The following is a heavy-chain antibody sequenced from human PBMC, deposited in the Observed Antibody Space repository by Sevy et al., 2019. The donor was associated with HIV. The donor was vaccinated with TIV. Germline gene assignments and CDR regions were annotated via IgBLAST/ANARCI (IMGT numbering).Heavy chain of an antibody. J-gene: IGHJ4*02. CDR1: GGSISSSSYY. Sequence: SETLSLTCTVSGGSISSSSYYWGWIRQPPGKGLEWIGSIYYSGSTYYNPSLKSRATISVDTSKNQFSLKLSSVTAADTAVYYCARHTYSSGWRGGPYYFDYWGQGTLVTVSS. CDR2: IYYSGST. V-gene: IGHV4-39*01. D-gene: IGHD6-19*01. CDR3: ARHTYSSGWRGGPYYFDY.